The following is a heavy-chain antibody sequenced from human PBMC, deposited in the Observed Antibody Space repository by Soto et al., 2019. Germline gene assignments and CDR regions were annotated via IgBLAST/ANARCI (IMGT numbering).Heavy chain of an antibody. J-gene: IGHJ5*02. Sequence: PSETLSLTCTVSGGSISSSSYYWGWIRQPPGKGLEWIGSIYYSGSTYYNPSLKSRVTISVDTSKNQFSLKLSSVTAADTAVYYCARGGHYDSSGYEGWFDPWRQGTLVTVSS. V-gene: IGHV4-39*01. CDR2: IYYSGST. CDR3: ARGGHYDSSGYEGWFDP. CDR1: GGSISSSSYY. D-gene: IGHD3-22*01.